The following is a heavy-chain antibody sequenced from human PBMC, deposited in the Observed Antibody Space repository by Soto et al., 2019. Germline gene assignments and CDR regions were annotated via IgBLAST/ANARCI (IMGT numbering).Heavy chain of an antibody. Sequence: QVQLVQSGAELKEPGASVKVSCTASEYTFANHDINWVRQAPGRGLEWMGWMNPNSGNSGFAQKFQDRVTMTRDTSRDTAYMELRNLRSEDTAVYYCARGWGRWPHEIPGDYWGQGTLVTVS. CDR2: MNPNSGNS. CDR3: ARGWGRWPHEIPGDY. D-gene: IGHD3-16*01. V-gene: IGHV1-8*01. CDR1: EYTFANHD. J-gene: IGHJ4*02.